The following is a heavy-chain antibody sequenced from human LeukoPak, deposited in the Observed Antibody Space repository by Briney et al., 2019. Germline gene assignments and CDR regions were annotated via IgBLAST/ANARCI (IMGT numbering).Heavy chain of an antibody. Sequence: GGSLRLSCAASGFTFSSYAMHWVRQAPGKGLEWVAVISYDGSNKYYADSVKGRFTISRDNSKNTLYLQMNSLRAEDTAVYYCARQSRTSGFDYWGQGTLVTVSS. D-gene: IGHD1-14*01. J-gene: IGHJ4*02. CDR1: GFTFSSYA. CDR3: ARQSRTSGFDY. CDR2: ISYDGSNK. V-gene: IGHV3-30*04.